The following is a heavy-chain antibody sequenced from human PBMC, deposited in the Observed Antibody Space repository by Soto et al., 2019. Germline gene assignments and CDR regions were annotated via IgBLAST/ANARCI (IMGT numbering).Heavy chain of an antibody. V-gene: IGHV4-31*03. CDR2: IYNSGRT. D-gene: IGHD4-17*01. Sequence: QVQLQESGPGLVKPSQTLSITCTVSGGSLSSGCYYWSWILQDPGKGLEWIGYIYNSGRTYYNPSLKIRVTISVDTSKNQCSLKLRSVTAADTAVYYCSSDLLDDYGGKGLAYWGQGTLVTVSS. J-gene: IGHJ4*02. CDR3: SSDLLDDYGGKGLAY. CDR1: GGSLSSGCYY.